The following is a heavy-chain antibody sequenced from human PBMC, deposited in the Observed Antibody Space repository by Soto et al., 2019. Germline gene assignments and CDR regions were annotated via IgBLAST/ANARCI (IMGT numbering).Heavy chain of an antibody. CDR3: AKDQASGQGSFDS. V-gene: IGHV3-30*18. Sequence: GGSLRLSCAASGFTFNIYGMHWVRQAPDKGLEWVALISYDGSNQYYADSGKGRFTISRDNSKNTLFLQMNSLRADDTAVYYCAKDQASGQGSFDSWGQGTLVTVSS. CDR1: GFTFNIYG. CDR2: ISYDGSNQ. J-gene: IGHJ4*02.